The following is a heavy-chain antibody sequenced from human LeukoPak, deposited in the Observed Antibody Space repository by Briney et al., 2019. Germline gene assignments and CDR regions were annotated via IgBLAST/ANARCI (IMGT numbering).Heavy chain of an antibody. D-gene: IGHD2-21*01. V-gene: IGHV1-2*02. J-gene: IGHJ5*02. CDR2: INPNSGGT. Sequence: ASVKVSCKTSGYSFTDYYMHWVRQAPGQGLEWMGWINPNSGGTSSAQKFQGRVTMTRDTSISTVYMEVSWLTSDDTVIYYCARADRLHGGPYLIGPWGQGTLVTVSS. CDR1: GYSFTDYY. CDR3: ARADRLHGGPYLIGP.